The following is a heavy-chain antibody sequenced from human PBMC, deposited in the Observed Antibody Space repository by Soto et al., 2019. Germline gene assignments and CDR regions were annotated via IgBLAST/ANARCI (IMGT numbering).Heavy chain of an antibody. D-gene: IGHD4-17*01. J-gene: IGHJ6*03. Sequence: EVQLVESGGGLVQPGRSLRLSCAATGFTFDDYAMHWVRQAPGKGLEWVSSISWNSGDIGYADSVKGRFTISRDNAKNSLHLQMNSLRAEDTAVYYCAKGNYAYYYYYMDVWGKGTTVTVSS. V-gene: IGHV3-9*01. CDR3: AKGNYAYYYYYMDV. CDR2: ISWNSGDI. CDR1: GFTFDDYA.